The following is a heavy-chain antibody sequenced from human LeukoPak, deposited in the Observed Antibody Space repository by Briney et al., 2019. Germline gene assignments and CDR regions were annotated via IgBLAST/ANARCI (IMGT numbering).Heavy chain of an antibody. CDR3: ARGGDSSGYTAPFFDY. D-gene: IGHD3-22*01. CDR2: IYSGGST. V-gene: IGHV3-53*01. CDR1: GFTVSSNY. J-gene: IGHJ4*02. Sequence: GGSLRLSCAASGFTVSSNYMSWVRQAPGKGLEWDSVIYSGGSTYYADSVKGRFTISRDNSKNTLCLQMNSLRAEDTAVYYCARGGDSSGYTAPFFDYWGQGTLVTVSS.